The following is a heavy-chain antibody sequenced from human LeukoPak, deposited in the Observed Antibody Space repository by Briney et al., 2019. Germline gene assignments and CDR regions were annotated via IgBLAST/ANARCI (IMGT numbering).Heavy chain of an antibody. CDR2: IRYDGSNK. J-gene: IGHJ5*02. CDR3: AREFPYDFRRPGLWFDP. CDR1: GFTFSSYG. V-gene: IGHV3-30*02. Sequence: GGSLRLSCAASGFTFSSYGMHWVRQAPGKGLEWVAFIRYDGSNKYYADSVKGRFTISRDNAKNSLYLQMNSLRAEDTAVYYCAREFPYDFRRPGLWFDPWGQGTLVTVSS. D-gene: IGHD3-3*01.